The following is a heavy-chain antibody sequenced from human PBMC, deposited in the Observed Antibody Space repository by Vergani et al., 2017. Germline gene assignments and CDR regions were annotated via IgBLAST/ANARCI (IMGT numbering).Heavy chain of an antibody. V-gene: IGHV1-2*02. D-gene: IGHD3-22*01. CDR2: INPNSGGT. Sequence: QVQLVQSGAEVKKPGASVKVSCKASGYTFTGYYMHWVRQAPGQGLEWMGWINPNSGGTNYAQKFQGRVTMTRDTSISTAYMELSRLRSDDTAVYYCARGRWDSRGYYPWDWFDPWGQGTLVTVSS. J-gene: IGHJ5*02. CDR1: GYTFTGYY. CDR3: ARGRWDSRGYYPWDWFDP.